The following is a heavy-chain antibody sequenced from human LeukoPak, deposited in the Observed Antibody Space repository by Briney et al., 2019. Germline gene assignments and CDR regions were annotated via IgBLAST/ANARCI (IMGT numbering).Heavy chain of an antibody. CDR3: ARGFSCSSTSCYLDY. V-gene: IGHV4-34*01. D-gene: IGHD2-2*01. CDR1: GGSFSGYY. CDR2: INHSGST. Sequence: SETLSLTCAVYGGSFSGYYWSWIRQPPGKGLEWIGEINHSGSTNYNPSLKSRVTISVETSKNQFSLKLSSVTAADTAVYYCARGFSCSSTSCYLDYWGQGTLVTVSS. J-gene: IGHJ4*02.